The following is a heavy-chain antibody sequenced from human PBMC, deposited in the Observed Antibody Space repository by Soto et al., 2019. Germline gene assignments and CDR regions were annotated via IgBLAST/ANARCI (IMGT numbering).Heavy chain of an antibody. D-gene: IGHD1-1*01. CDR2: IDPSDAYT. J-gene: IGHJ4*02. V-gene: IGHV5-10-1*01. Sequence: EVQLVQSGAEVKKPGESLRISCKCSGYSFTSYWISWVRQMPGKGLEWMGRIDPSDAYTNYSPAFHGHVTISADKSNRTAYLRWSSLKASDTAMYYCARHVVGARGWVEEPLWGQGTLVTVSS. CDR1: GYSFTSYW. CDR3: ARHVVGARGWVEEPL.